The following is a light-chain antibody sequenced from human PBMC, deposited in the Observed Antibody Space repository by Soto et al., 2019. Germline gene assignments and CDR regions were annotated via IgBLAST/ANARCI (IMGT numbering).Light chain of an antibody. CDR3: QPRYETAHT. CDR2: AAS. Sequence: DIQMTQSPSSLSASVGDRVTITCRASQGVSAYLLWYQQRQGRAPKLLIYAASNLLSGVPSRFSGSGSGTNFNLKVSSLQHEDVAMKYCQPRYETAHTFGQGTKRE. J-gene: IGKJ2*01. CDR1: QGVSAY. V-gene: IGKV1-39*01.